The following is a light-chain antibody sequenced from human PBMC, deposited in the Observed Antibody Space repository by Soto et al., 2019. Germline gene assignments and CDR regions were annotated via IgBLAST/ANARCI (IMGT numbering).Light chain of an antibody. CDR1: QSVSSN. J-gene: IGKJ1*01. V-gene: IGKV3-15*01. Sequence: EIVMTQSPATRSVSPGERATLSCRASQSVSSNLAWYKQKPGQAPRLLLYGASTRATGIPARFSGSGSGTEFTLTISSLQSEDFAVYSCQQYNNWPGTFGQGTRWISN. CDR3: QQYNNWPGT. CDR2: GAS.